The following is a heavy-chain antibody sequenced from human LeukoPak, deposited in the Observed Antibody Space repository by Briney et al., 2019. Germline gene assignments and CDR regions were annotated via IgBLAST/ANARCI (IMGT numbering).Heavy chain of an antibody. CDR3: ARRDHSITMVRGVTYYYYNGMDV. CDR1: GFTFSSYE. D-gene: IGHD3-10*01. CDR2: ISSSGSTI. J-gene: IGHJ6*02. V-gene: IGHV3-48*03. Sequence: PGGSLRLSCAASGFTFSSYEMNWVRQAPGKGLERVSYISSSGSTIYYADSVKGRFTISRDNAKNSLYLQMNSLRAEDTAVYYCARRDHSITMVRGVTYYYYNGMDVWGQGTTVTVSS.